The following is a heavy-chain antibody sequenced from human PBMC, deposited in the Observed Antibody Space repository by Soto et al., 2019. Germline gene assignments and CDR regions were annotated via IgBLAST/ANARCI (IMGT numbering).Heavy chain of an antibody. CDR1: VFSLSTSGVG. V-gene: IGHV2-5*02. D-gene: IGHD5-12*01. CDR3: AHRRGYSGYQSPNDAFDI. J-gene: IGHJ3*02. CDR2: IYWDDDK. Sequence: SCPTLENPTQTLTLTFTFSVFSLSTSGVGVGWIRQPPGKALEWLALIYWDDDKRYSPSLKSRLTITKDTSKNQVVLTMTNMDPVDTATYYCAHRRGYSGYQSPNDAFDIWGQGTMVTLSS.